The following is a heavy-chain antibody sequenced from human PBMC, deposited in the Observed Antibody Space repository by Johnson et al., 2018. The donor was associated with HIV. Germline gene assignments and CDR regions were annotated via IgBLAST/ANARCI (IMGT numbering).Heavy chain of an antibody. CDR3: ARLEELWLLADAFDI. V-gene: IGHV3-30-3*01. CDR1: GFTFSSYA. CDR2: ISYDGSNK. D-gene: IGHD5-18*01. Sequence: QVQLVESGGGVVQPGRSLRLSCAASGFTFSSYAMHWVRQAPGKGLEWVAVISYDGSNKYYADSVKGRFTISRDNSKNTLYLQMNSLRAEDTAVYYCARLEELWLLADAFDIWGQGTMVTVSS. J-gene: IGHJ3*02.